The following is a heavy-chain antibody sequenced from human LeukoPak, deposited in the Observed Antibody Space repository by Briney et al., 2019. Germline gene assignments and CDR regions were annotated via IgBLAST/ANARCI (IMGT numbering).Heavy chain of an antibody. V-gene: IGHV4-34*01. Sequence: PSETLSLTCAIYGGSFSDYYWSWIRQPPGKGLEWIGEINHSGSSNYNPSLKSRVTISVDTSKNQFSLKLSSVTAADTAVYYCARDGDLGGAFDIWGRGTMVTVSS. CDR1: GGSFSDYY. CDR2: INHSGSS. D-gene: IGHD3-10*01. CDR3: ARDGDLGGAFDI. J-gene: IGHJ3*02.